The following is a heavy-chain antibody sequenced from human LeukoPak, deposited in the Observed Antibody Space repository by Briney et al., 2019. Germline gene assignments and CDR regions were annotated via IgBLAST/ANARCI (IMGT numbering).Heavy chain of an antibody. Sequence: GGSLRLSCAASGFTFSTYTMTWVRQAPGKGLEWVSGISGSSGSGSTYYADSVKGRFTISRDNSKNTLYLQVNSLRAEDTAVYYCARYARVTGRGHFDCWGQGTLVTVSS. CDR2: ISGSSGSGST. J-gene: IGHJ4*02. CDR3: ARYARVTGRGHFDC. V-gene: IGHV3-23*01. CDR1: GFTFSTYT. D-gene: IGHD2-21*02.